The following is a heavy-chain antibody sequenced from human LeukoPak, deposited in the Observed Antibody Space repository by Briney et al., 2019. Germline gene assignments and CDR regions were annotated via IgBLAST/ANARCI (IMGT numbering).Heavy chain of an antibody. V-gene: IGHV3-30*02. J-gene: IGHJ4*02. D-gene: IGHD6-13*01. CDR2: IRYDGNNQ. Sequence: GGSLRLSCSASGFSFSSYGMHWVRQAPGKGLEWMSFIRYDGNNQYYADSVKGRFTISRDNAKNTLYLQMSSLRSDDTAVYYCARGSSISAHPPCDYWGQGTLVSVSS. CDR1: GFSFSSYG. CDR3: ARGSSISAHPPCDY.